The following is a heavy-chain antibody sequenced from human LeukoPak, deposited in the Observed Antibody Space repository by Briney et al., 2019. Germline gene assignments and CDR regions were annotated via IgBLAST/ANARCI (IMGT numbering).Heavy chain of an antibody. CDR1: GGSFSGYY. D-gene: IGHD6-19*01. J-gene: IGHJ4*02. CDR2: INHSGSA. Sequence: PSETLSLTCAVHGGSFSGYYWGWIRQSPGKGLEWIGEINHSGSANYNPSLKSRVTISVDTSKNQFSLELSSVTAADTAVYYCAREGGLIAVANYFDYWGQGTLVTVSS. V-gene: IGHV4-34*01. CDR3: AREGGLIAVANYFDY.